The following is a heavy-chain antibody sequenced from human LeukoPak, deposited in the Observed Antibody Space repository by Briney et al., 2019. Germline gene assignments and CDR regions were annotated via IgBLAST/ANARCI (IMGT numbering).Heavy chain of an antibody. V-gene: IGHV3-33*01. D-gene: IGHD3-16*02. CDR1: GFTFSSYG. Sequence: GGSLRLSRAASGFTFSSYGMHWVRQAPGKGLEWVSLIWYDGSSKHYADSVRGRYTISRDNSKNTLYLQMNSLRAEDTAVYYCARDFELSHWGQGTLVTVSS. CDR3: ARDFELSH. CDR2: IWYDGSSK. J-gene: IGHJ4*02.